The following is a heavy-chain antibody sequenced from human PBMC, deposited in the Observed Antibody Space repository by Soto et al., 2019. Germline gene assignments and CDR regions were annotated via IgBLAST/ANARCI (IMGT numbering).Heavy chain of an antibody. CDR1: GFNFAGYA. CDR3: SRGVSGYETMPYYFDS. CDR2: TRGKAYGGTT. J-gene: IGHJ4*02. V-gene: IGHV3-49*03. D-gene: IGHD3-3*01. Sequence: SLRLSCATSGFNFAGYAMTWFRQAPGKGLEWVGFTRGKAYGGTTEYAASVRGRFTISRDDSRRVAYLQMDSLRPEDTAVYFCSRGVSGYETMPYYFDSWGQGTLVTVSS.